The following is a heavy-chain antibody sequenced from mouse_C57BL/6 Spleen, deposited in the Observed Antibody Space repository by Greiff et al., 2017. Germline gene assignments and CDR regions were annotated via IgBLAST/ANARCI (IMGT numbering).Heavy chain of an antibody. CDR2: IYPGDGDT. CDR3: ARGGIITTGAMDY. D-gene: IGHD1-1*01. V-gene: IGHV1-82*01. CDR1: GYAFSSSW. Sequence: VKLQESGPELVKPGASVKISCKASGYAFSSSWMNWVKQRPGKGLEWIGRIYPGDGDTNYNGKFKGKATLTADKSSSTAYMQLSSLTSEDSAVYFCARGGIITTGAMDYWGQGTSVTVSS. J-gene: IGHJ4*01.